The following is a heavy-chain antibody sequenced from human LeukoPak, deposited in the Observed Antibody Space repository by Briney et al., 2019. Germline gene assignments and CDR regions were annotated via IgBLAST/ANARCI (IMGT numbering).Heavy chain of an antibody. D-gene: IGHD6-19*01. Sequence: GGSLRLSCAASGFTFSSYEMNWVRQAPGKGLEWVSYISSSGSTIYYADSVKGRFTISRDNAKNSLYLQMNSLRAEDTAVYYCARGFQRKYSSGWKYYYYYYYMDVWGKGTTVTVSS. V-gene: IGHV3-48*03. CDR1: GFTFSSYE. CDR3: ARGFQRKYSSGWKYYYYYYYMDV. J-gene: IGHJ6*03. CDR2: ISSSGSTI.